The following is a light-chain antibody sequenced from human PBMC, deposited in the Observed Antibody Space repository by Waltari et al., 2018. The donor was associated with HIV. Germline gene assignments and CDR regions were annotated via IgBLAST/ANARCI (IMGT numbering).Light chain of an antibody. CDR1: IGAVTTSHY. V-gene: IGLV7-46*01. CDR3: LLYYSGARV. J-gene: IGLJ2*01. CDR2: DTS. Sequence: QAVVTQEPSLTVSPGGTVTLTCGSSIGAVTTSHYPYWFHQQPGQAPRTLIYDTSHKHSWTPARFSGSLLGGKAALTLSGAQPEDEADYYCLLYYSGARVFGGGTRLTVL.